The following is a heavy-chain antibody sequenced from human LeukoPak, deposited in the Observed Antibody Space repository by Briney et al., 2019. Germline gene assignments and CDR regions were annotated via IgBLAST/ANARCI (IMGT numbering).Heavy chain of an antibody. D-gene: IGHD1-7*01. Sequence: ASVKVSCKASGYTFTAYYMHWGRQTPGQGLEWMGWINPYSGDTNYAQRLQGRVTMSRDTSISTAYMELSRLRSDDTAVYYCARDPNWNYGHMDVWGKGTTVSVSS. CDR2: INPYSGDT. CDR3: ARDPNWNYGHMDV. J-gene: IGHJ6*03. V-gene: IGHV1-2*02. CDR1: GYTFTAYY.